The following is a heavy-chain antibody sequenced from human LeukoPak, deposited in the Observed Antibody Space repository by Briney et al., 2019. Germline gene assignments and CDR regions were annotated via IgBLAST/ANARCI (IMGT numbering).Heavy chain of an antibody. V-gene: IGHV1-2*04. CDR2: IHPISGDT. CDR1: GYTFTGYY. CDR3: ARGLINGHDFDY. D-gene: IGHD1-20*01. J-gene: IGHJ4*02. Sequence: ASVKVSCKASGYTFTGYYMHWVRQVPGQGPEWMGWIHPISGDTNQAQKFQGWVTLTRDTSISTAYMDLSRLTSDDTAVYYCARGLINGHDFDYWGQGTLVTVSS.